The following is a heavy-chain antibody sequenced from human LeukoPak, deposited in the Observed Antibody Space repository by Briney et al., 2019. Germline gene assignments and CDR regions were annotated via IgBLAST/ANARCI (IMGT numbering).Heavy chain of an antibody. J-gene: IGHJ4*02. V-gene: IGHV1-2*04. CDR1: GYTFTGYY. Sequence: ASVKVSCTASGYTFTGYYMHWVRQAPGQGLEWMGWINPNSGGTNYAQKFQGWVTMTRDTSISTAYMELSRLRSDDTAVYYCARATAAGAFGVDYWGQGTLVTVSS. CDR3: ARATAAGAFGVDY. CDR2: INPNSGGT. D-gene: IGHD6-13*01.